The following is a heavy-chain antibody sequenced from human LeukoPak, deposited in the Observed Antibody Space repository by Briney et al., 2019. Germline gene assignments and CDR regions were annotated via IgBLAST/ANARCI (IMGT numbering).Heavy chain of an antibody. CDR1: GFTFSSYW. J-gene: IGHJ4*02. CDR2: IKQDGSEK. CDR3: AKDYRIVGATSLDY. Sequence: GGSLRLSCAASGFTFSSYWMSWVRQAPGKGLEWVANIKQDGSEKYYVDSVKGRFTISRDNSKNTLYLQMNSLRAEDTAVYYCAKDYRIVGATSLDYWGQGTLVTVSS. D-gene: IGHD1-26*01. V-gene: IGHV3-7*03.